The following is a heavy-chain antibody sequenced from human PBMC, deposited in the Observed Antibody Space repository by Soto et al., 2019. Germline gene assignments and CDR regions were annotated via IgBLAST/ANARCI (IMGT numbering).Heavy chain of an antibody. CDR1: GGSVSSGNHY. V-gene: IGHV4-61*01. CDR2: IYYSGST. J-gene: IGHJ6*02. CDR3: ARDGRYSYGYPSDYYGMDV. D-gene: IGHD5-18*01. Sequence: SETLSLTCTVSGGSVSSGNHYWSWIRQPPGKGLEWIGYIYYSGSTKYNTSLKSRLTISVDTSKNQFSLRLSSVTAADTAVYFCARDGRYSYGYPSDYYGMDVWGQGTTVTVSS.